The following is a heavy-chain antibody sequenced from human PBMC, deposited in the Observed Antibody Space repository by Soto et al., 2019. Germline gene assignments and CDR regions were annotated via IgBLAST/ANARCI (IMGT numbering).Heavy chain of an antibody. V-gene: IGHV4-31*03. D-gene: IGHD4-17*01. CDR2: IYYSGST. J-gene: IGHJ4*02. CDR3: ARGSVAQDYGVLDY. Sequence: PSETLSLTCTVAGGSISSGGCYWSWIRKHPGKGLEWIGYIYYSGSTYYNPSLKSRVTISVDTSKNQFSLKLSSVTAADTAVYYCARGSVAQDYGVLDYWGQGTLVTVSS. CDR1: GGSISSGGCY.